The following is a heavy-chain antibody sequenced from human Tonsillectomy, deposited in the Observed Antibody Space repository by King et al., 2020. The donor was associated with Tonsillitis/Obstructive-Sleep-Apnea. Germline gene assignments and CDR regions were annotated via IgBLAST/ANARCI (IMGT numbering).Heavy chain of an antibody. CDR3: AIVRGDDGGIWYFDL. CDR1: GGSFSDYY. V-gene: IGHV4-34*01. CDR2: ISQGGST. D-gene: IGHD2-21*01. Sequence: VQLQQWGAGLLKPSETLSLTCAVYGGSFSDYYWSWIRQPPGKGLEWIGEISQGGSTSYNPSLKSRVTMSVDTSKSQFSLNLSSVTAADTAVYFCAIVRGDDGGIWYFDLWGRGTLVTVSS. J-gene: IGHJ2*01.